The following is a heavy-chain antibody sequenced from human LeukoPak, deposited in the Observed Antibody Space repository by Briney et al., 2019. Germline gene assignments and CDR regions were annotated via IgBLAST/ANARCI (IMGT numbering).Heavy chain of an antibody. CDR1: GYTFTSYY. J-gene: IGHJ4*02. D-gene: IGHD3-22*01. CDR2: INPSGGST. V-gene: IGHV1-46*01. CDR3: ARDRRVRGYYDTSGYYCDY. Sequence: VASVKVSCKAFGYTFTSYYMHWVRQAPGQGLEWMGIINPSGGSTSYAQKSQGRVTMTTDTYTSTAYMELRSLRSDDTAVYYCARDRRVRGYYDTSGYYCDYWGQGTLVTVSS.